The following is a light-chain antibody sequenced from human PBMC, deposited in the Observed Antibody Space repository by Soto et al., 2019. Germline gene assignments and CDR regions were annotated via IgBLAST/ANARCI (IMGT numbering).Light chain of an antibody. Sequence: EIVMTQSPATLSVSPGERATLSCRASQSVSSNLAWYQQKLGQDPRLLIYGASSRATGIPDRLSGSGSGTDFTLTISRLEPEDFAVYYCQQYGSSPPWTFGQGTKVDI. V-gene: IGKV3-20*01. CDR3: QQYGSSPPWT. CDR1: QSVSSN. CDR2: GAS. J-gene: IGKJ1*01.